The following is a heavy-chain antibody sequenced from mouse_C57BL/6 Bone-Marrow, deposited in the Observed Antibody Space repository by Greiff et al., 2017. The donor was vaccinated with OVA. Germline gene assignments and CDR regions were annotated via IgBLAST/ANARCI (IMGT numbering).Heavy chain of an antibody. Sequence: VQLQQSGAEVVRPGASVKLSCKASGYTFTDHYINWVKQRPGQGLEWIARIYPGSGNTYYNEKFKGKATLTVETSSNTAYMQLSSLTSEDSAVYFCARDESYFYGYWGQGTALTVSS. CDR1: GYTFTDHY. D-gene: IGHD2-12*01. J-gene: IGHJ2*01. CDR3: ARDESYFYGY. CDR2: IYPGSGNT. V-gene: IGHV1-76*01.